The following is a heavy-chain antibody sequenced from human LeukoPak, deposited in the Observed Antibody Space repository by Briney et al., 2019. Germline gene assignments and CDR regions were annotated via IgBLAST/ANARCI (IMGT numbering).Heavy chain of an antibody. CDR3: AKASSSWSGGYFDY. D-gene: IGHD6-13*01. J-gene: IGHJ4*02. CDR2: ISWDGGST. V-gene: IGHV3-43*01. Sequence: GGSLRLSCAASGFTFGDYTMHWVRQAPGKGLEWVSLISWDGGSTYYADSVKGRFTISRDNSKNSLYLQMNSLRTEDTALYYCAKASSSWSGGYFDYWGQGTLVTVSS. CDR1: GFTFGDYT.